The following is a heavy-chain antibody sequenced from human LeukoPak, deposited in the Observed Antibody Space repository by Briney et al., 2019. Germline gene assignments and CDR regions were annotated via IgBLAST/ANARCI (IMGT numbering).Heavy chain of an antibody. V-gene: IGHV1-69*04. D-gene: IGHD4-23*01. CDR3: AIDYGGNPPGDY. J-gene: IGHJ4*02. CDR2: IIPILGIA. Sequence: GASVKVSCKASGGTFSSYAISWVRQAPGQGLEWMGRIIPILGIANYARKFQGRVTITADKSTSTAYMELSSLRSEDTAVYYCAIDYGGNPPGDYWGQGTLVTVSS. CDR1: GGTFSSYA.